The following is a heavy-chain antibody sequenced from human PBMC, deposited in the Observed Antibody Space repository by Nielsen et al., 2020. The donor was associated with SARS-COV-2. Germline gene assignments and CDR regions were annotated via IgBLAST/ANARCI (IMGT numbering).Heavy chain of an antibody. V-gene: IGHV3-53*04. CDR1: GFTFDDYA. J-gene: IGHJ4*02. Sequence: GGSLRLSCAASGFTFDDYAMHWVRQAPGKGLEWVSVIYSGGSTYYADSVKGRFTISRHNSKNTLYLQMNSLRAEDTAVYYCARGGYYDILTGYFDYWGQGTLVTVSS. CDR2: IYSGGST. D-gene: IGHD3-9*01. CDR3: ARGGYYDILTGYFDY.